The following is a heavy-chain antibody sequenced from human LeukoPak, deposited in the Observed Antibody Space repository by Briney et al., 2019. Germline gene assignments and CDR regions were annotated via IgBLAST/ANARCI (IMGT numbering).Heavy chain of an antibody. J-gene: IGHJ4*02. CDR3: ARGHGPDY. V-gene: IGHV3-7*02. Sequence: PGGSLRLSCSASGFIFSNYWMTWVRQAPGKGLEWVANIKQDGSEKYYVDSVKGRFTISRDNAKKSLYLQMNSLRAEDTAVYYCARGHGPDYWGQGTLVTVSS. CDR2: IKQDGSEK. CDR1: GFIFSNYW.